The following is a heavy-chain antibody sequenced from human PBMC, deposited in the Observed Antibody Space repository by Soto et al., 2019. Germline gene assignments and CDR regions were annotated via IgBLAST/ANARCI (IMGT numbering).Heavy chain of an antibody. CDR2: IYYSGST. CDR3: GRGYYVYELVNSYEYYYGMDV. CDR1: GGSISSGDYY. Sequence: PSETLSLTCTVSGGSISSGDYYWSWIRQPPGKGLEWIGYIYYSGSTYYNPSLKSRVTISVDTSKNQFSLKLSSVTAADTAVYYCGRGYYVYELVNSYEYYYGMDVWGQGTTVTVS. J-gene: IGHJ6*02. V-gene: IGHV4-30-4*01. D-gene: IGHD3-10*02.